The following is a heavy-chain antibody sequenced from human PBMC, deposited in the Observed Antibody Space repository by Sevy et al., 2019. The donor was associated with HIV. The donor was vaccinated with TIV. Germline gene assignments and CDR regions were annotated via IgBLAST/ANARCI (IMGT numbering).Heavy chain of an antibody. V-gene: IGHV3-21*01. CDR2: MTSSGSYI. J-gene: IGHJ4*02. D-gene: IGHD2-15*01. CDR1: GFTFSTST. Sequence: GGSLRRSCAASGFTFSTSTMNWVRQAPGKGLEGVSLMTSSGSYILYADSVKGRFTISRDNAKNSVFLQMNSLRVEDTAVYYCVRDGWNYWGQGTLVTVSS. CDR3: VRDGWNY.